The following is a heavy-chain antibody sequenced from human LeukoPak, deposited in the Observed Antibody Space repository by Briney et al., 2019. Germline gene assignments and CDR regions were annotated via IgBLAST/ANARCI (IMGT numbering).Heavy chain of an antibody. J-gene: IGHJ4*02. D-gene: IGHD3-10*01. CDR2: ISVNDGNT. CDR3: ARESHVTREDY. V-gene: IGHV1-18*01. Sequence: ASVKVSCKASGYTFTSYGTSWVRQAPGQGLEWMGWISVNDGNTDYPQKLQGRVTMTTDTSTSTAYMELRSLRSDDTAVYYCARESHVTREDYWGQGTLVTVSS. CDR1: GYTFTSYG.